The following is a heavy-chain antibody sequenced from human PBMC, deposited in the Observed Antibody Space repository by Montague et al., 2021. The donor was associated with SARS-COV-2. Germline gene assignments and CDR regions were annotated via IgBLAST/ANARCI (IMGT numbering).Heavy chain of an antibody. J-gene: IGHJ4*02. V-gene: IGHV4-4*07. CDR3: ASSYGSGYYGFDY. CDR1: AGSINNYY. D-gene: IGHD3-10*01. Sequence: SETLSLTCTASAGSINNYYWSWIRQSAGKGLEWIGCIYPSGDTNYNPSLKSRVTVSVDTSKNQFSLNLNSLTVADTAVYYCASSYGSGYYGFDYWGQGIPVTVSS. CDR2: IYPSGDT.